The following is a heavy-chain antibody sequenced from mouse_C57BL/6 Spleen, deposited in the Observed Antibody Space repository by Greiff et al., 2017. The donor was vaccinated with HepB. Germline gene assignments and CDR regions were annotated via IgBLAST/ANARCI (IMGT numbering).Heavy chain of an antibody. CDR3: ARGGTPRYFDV. Sequence: EVMLVESGGGLVKPGGSLKLSCAASGFTFSSYAMSWVRQTPEKRLEWVATISDGGSYTYYPDNVKGRFTISRYNAKNNLYLQMSHLKSEDTAMYYCARGGTPRYFDVWCTGTTVTVSS. CDR1: GFTFSSYA. CDR2: ISDGGSYT. V-gene: IGHV5-4*03. D-gene: IGHD3-1*01. J-gene: IGHJ1*03.